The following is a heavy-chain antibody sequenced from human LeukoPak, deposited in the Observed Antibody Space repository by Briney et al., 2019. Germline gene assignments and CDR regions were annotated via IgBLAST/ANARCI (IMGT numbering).Heavy chain of an antibody. D-gene: IGHD3-3*01. CDR1: GGTFSSYA. CDR2: IIPIFGTA. Sequence: GASVKVSCKASGGTFSSYAISWVRQAPGQGLEWMGGIIPIFGTANYAQKLQGRVTMTTDTSTSTAYMELRSLRSDDTAVYYCARKGELSDFWSSFDYWGQGTLVTVSS. J-gene: IGHJ4*02. CDR3: ARKGELSDFWSSFDY. V-gene: IGHV1-69*05.